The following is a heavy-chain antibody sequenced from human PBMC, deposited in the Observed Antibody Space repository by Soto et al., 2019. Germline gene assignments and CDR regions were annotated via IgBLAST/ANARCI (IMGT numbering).Heavy chain of an antibody. D-gene: IGHD1-7*01. CDR2: MNPNSGNT. CDR3: ARGRNWNYVEDYYYGMDV. J-gene: IGHJ6*02. V-gene: IGHV1-8*01. CDR1: GYTFTSYD. Sequence: ASVKVACKASGYTFTSYDINWVRQATGQGLEWMGWMNPNSGNTGYAQKLQGRVTMTRNTSISTAYMELSSLRSEDTAVYYCARGRNWNYVEDYYYGMDVWGQGTTVTVSS.